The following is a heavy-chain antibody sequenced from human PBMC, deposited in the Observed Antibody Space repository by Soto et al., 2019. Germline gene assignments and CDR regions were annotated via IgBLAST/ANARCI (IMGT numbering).Heavy chain of an antibody. Sequence: SVKVSCKASGGTFSSYAISWVRQAPGQGLEWMGGIIPIFGTANYAQKFQGRVTITADESTSTAYMELSSLRSEDTAVYYCASGTSGYDFWSGSLYWGQGTLVTVCS. J-gene: IGHJ4*02. V-gene: IGHV1-69*13. CDR1: GGTFSSYA. CDR3: ASGTSGYDFWSGSLY. D-gene: IGHD3-3*01. CDR2: IIPIFGTA.